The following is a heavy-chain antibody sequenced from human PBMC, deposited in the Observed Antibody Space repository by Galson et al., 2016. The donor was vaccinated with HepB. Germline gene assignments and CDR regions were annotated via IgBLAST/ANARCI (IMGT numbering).Heavy chain of an antibody. J-gene: IGHJ6*02. V-gene: IGHV3-48*02. CDR3: ARDKGREFGELSYYSSLDV. CDR2: ISNTSTTI. Sequence: SLRLSCAASGFTFRSYNMNWVRQVPGKGLQWLSYISNTSTTIYYADSVKGRFTISRDNAKDSLYLQMNSLRDEDTAVYYCARDKGREFGELSYYSSLDVWGQGTTVTVS. CDR1: GFTFRSYN. D-gene: IGHD3-10*01.